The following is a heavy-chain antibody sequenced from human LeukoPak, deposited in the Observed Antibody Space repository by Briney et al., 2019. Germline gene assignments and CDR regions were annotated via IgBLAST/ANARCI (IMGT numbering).Heavy chain of an antibody. CDR2: INPSGGTT. Sequence: GASVKVSCKASGYTFTSYYMHWVRQAPGQGLEWMGLINPSGGTTRYAQKFQGRVTMTRDLSTSTDYMELSSLRSDDTAVYFCARDNSVGDYAWWFDPWGQGTQVTVSS. D-gene: IGHD1-26*01. CDR1: GYTFTSYY. V-gene: IGHV1-46*01. CDR3: ARDNSVGDYAWWFDP. J-gene: IGHJ5*02.